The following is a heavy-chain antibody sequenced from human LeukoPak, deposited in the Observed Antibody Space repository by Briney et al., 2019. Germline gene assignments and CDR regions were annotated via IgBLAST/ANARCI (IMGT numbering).Heavy chain of an antibody. J-gene: IGHJ4*02. CDR2: ISYDGSNK. CDR3: ARVAMVRGPYYFDY. V-gene: IGHV3-30-3*01. CDR1: GFTFSSYA. D-gene: IGHD3-10*01. Sequence: PGGSLRLSCAASGFTFSSYAMHWVRQAPGKGLEWVAVISYDGSNKYYADSVKGRFTISRDNSKNTLYLQMNSLRAEDTAVYYCARVAMVRGPYYFDYWGQGTLVTVSS.